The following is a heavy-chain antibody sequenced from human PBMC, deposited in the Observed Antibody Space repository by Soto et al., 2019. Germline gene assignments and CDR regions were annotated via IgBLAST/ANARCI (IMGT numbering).Heavy chain of an antibody. Sequence: GGSLRLSCAASGFPFSSYGMHWVRQAPGEGLEWVSTTTDTDGDRKYADSVRGRFTISRDNSKNTQYLQMSSLRAEDSAVYFCARGSRDSYPGSRIFDLWGRGTRVTVSS. D-gene: IGHD3-10*01. CDR3: ARGSRDSYPGSRIFDL. CDR1: GFPFSSYG. J-gene: IGHJ4*02. CDR2: TTDTDGDR. V-gene: IGHV3-23*01.